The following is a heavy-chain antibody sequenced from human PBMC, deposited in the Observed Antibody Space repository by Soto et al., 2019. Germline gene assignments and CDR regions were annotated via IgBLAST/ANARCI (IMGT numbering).Heavy chain of an antibody. V-gene: IGHV1-18*04. CDR3: ARDRGYCSSTSCYRPRFDP. J-gene: IGHJ5*02. CDR1: GYTFTSYG. Sequence: ASVKVSCKASGYTFTSYGISWVRQAPGQGLEWMGWISAYNGNTNYAQKLQGRATMTTDTSTSTAYMELRSLRSDDTAVYCCARDRGYCSSTSCYRPRFDPWGQGTLVTVSS. D-gene: IGHD2-2*01. CDR2: ISAYNGNT.